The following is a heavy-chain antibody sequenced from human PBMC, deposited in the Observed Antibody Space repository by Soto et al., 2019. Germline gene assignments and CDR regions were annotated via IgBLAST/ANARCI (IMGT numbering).Heavy chain of an antibody. CDR3: GHWSYSTGWSDY. Sequence: SGPTLVNPTQTLTLTCTLSGLSLNTTAVGVGWVRQPPGKALEWLAVIYWNDAKRHSPSLKSRLTLTKDTSKNQVVLTMTNMDPVDTATYYCGHWSYSTGWSDYWGQGALVTVSS. CDR1: GLSLNTTAVG. D-gene: IGHD6-19*01. V-gene: IGHV2-5*01. J-gene: IGHJ4*02. CDR2: IYWNDAK.